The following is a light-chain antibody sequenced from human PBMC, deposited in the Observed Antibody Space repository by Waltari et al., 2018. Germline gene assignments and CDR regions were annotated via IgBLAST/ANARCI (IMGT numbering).Light chain of an antibody. J-gene: IGLJ2*01. V-gene: IGLV2-14*01. CDR2: DVS. CDR3: SSYTSSSTVI. CDR1: SSDVGGYNS. Sequence: QSALTQPASVSGSPGQSITISCTGTSSDVGGYNSVSWYQQHPGKAPKLMIYDVSIRPSGVSNRFSGSKSGNTASLTISGLQAEDEADYYCSSYTSSSTVIFGGGTKVTVL.